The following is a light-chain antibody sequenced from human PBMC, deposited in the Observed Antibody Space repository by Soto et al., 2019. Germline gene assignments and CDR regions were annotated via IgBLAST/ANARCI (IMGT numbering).Light chain of an antibody. CDR3: QSYDSSLSGYV. V-gene: IGLV1-40*01. Sequence: SVLTQPPSLSGAPGQRVTVSCTGSSSNIGAGYDVHWYQQLPGTAPKLLIFDDNNRPSGVPDRFSGSRSGTSASLAITGLQAEDEAEYYCQSYDSSLSGYVFGAGTKVTVL. CDR1: SSNIGAGYD. CDR2: DDN. J-gene: IGLJ1*01.